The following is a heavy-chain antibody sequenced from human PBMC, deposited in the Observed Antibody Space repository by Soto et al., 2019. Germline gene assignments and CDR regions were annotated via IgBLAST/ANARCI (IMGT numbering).Heavy chain of an antibody. Sequence: QVQLVQSGAEVKKAGASVKVSCKASGYIFTSYGISWVRQAPGQGLEWMGWISAYNGDTNSAQELQGRVILTTDTSTRTAYIELRSLRSDDTGVYYCARDMMWLDKYFPGTIAARVQKNFYNYSGLDVWGQGTTVTVSS. J-gene: IGHJ6*02. D-gene: IGHD6-6*01. V-gene: IGHV1-18*01. CDR3: ARDMMWLDKYFPGTIAARVQKNFYNYSGLDV. CDR2: ISAYNGDT. CDR1: GYIFTSYG.